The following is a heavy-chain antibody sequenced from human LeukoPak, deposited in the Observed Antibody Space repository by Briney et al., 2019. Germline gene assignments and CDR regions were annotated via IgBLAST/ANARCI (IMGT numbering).Heavy chain of an antibody. CDR3: ARSGTRHVRFDP. V-gene: IGHV3-11*04. CDR2: ISSSGSTI. Sequence: PGGSLRLSCAASGFTFSKYAMSWVRQAPGKGLEWVSYISSSGSTIYYADSVKGRFTISRDNAKNSLYLQMNSLRAEDTAVYYCARSGTRHVRFDPWGQGTLVTVSS. CDR1: GFTFSKYA. D-gene: IGHD3-10*01. J-gene: IGHJ5*02.